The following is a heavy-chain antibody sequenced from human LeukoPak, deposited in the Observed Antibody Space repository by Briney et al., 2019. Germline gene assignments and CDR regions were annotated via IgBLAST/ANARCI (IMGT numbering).Heavy chain of an antibody. Sequence: GGSLRLSCVASGLPIADFAMHWVRPAPGEGLEWVSLISGDGVSTFYADSVKGRFSISRDNSKNSLYLEMTSLRTEDAAMYYCAKESGKFDYWGQGTLVAVSS. J-gene: IGHJ4*02. CDR1: GLPIADFA. CDR3: AKESGKFDY. V-gene: IGHV3-43*02. CDR2: ISGDGVST.